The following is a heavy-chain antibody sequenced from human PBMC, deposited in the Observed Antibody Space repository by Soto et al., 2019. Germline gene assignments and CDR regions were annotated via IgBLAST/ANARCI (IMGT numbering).Heavy chain of an antibody. CDR3: ARGRAGLGYGGDAFDI. J-gene: IGHJ3*02. V-gene: IGHV1-18*04. CDR2: ISAYNGNT. CDR1: GYTFTSYG. Sequence: ASVKVSCKASGYTFTSYGISWVRQAPGQGLEWMGWISAYNGNTNYAQKLQGRVTMTTDTSTSTAYMELRSLRSDDTAVYYWARGRAGLGYGGDAFDIWGQGTMVTVSS. D-gene: IGHD4-17*01.